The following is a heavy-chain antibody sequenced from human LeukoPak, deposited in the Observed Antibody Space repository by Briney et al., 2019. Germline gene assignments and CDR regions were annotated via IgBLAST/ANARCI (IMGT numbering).Heavy chain of an antibody. V-gene: IGHV3-48*03. CDR3: AREREDCSSSSCYEEFDC. Sequence: GGSLRLSCVAPGFTFSSYEMIWIRQAPGKGLEWVSYISGSGSTTYYADSVRGRFTTSRDNAENSLYLQMNNLRAEDTAIYYCAREREDCSSSSCYEEFDCWGQGTLVTVSS. J-gene: IGHJ4*02. D-gene: IGHD2-2*01. CDR1: GFTFSSYE. CDR2: ISGSGSTT.